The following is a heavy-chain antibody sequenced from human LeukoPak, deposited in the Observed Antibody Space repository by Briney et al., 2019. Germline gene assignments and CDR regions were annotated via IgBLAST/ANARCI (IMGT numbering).Heavy chain of an antibody. V-gene: IGHV3-30*02. CDR2: IRYDGNNK. J-gene: IGHJ5*02. CDR1: GFSFSTYG. Sequence: GGSVRLSCAASGFSFSTYGMHWARQAPGKGLEWVAFIRYDGNNKQYVDSVKGRFTISRDNSKNVVLLQMNSLRPEDTAMYYCAKESRDYDSSAYYATWGQGTLVTVSP. D-gene: IGHD3-22*01. CDR3: AKESRDYDSSAYYAT.